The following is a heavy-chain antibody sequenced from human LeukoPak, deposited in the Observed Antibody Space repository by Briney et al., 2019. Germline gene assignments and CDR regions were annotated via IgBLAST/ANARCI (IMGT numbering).Heavy chain of an antibody. CDR3: ARRMVLLWFGESTGGWFDP. V-gene: IGHV1-46*01. CDR2: INPSGGST. Sequence: ASVKVSCKASGYTFTSYYMHWVRQAPGQGLEWMGIINPSGGSTSYAQKFQGRVTMTRDMSTSTVYMELSSLRSDDTAVYYCARRMVLLWFGESTGGWFDPWGQGTLVTVSP. D-gene: IGHD3-10*01. CDR1: GYTFTSYY. J-gene: IGHJ5*02.